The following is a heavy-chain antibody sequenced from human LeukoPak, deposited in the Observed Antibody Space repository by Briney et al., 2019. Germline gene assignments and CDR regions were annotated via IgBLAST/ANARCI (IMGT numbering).Heavy chain of an antibody. CDR3: ATGRSGWANYYFDY. D-gene: IGHD6-19*01. CDR2: INPNSGGT. J-gene: IGHJ4*02. Sequence: GASVKVSCKASGYTFTGYYMHWVRQAPGQGLEWMGWINPNSGGTNYAQKFQGRVTMTEDTSTDTAYMELSSLRSEDTAVYYCATGRSGWANYYFDYWGQGTLVTVSS. V-gene: IGHV1-2*02. CDR1: GYTFTGYY.